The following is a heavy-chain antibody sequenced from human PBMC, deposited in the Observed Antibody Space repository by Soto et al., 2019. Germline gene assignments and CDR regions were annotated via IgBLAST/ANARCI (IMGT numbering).Heavy chain of an antibody. CDR2: ISYDGSNK. CDR3: ARGRYYYDSSGARAFDI. Sequence: GGSLRLSCAASGFTFSSYAMHWVRQAPGKXLEWVAVISYDGSNKYYADSVKGRFTISRDNSKNTLYLQMNSLRAEDTAVYYCARGRYYYDSSGARAFDIWGQGTMVTV. J-gene: IGHJ3*02. D-gene: IGHD3-22*01. CDR1: GFTFSSYA. V-gene: IGHV3-30-3*01.